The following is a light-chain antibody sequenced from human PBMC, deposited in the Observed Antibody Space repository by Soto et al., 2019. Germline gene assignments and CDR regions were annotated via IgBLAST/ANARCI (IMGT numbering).Light chain of an antibody. CDR1: SSNIGNNY. Sequence: QSVLTQPPSVSAAPGQKVTISCSGSSSNIGNNYVSWYQQLPGTAPKLLIYDNNKRPSGIPDRFSGSKSGTSATLGITGLQTGDEDDYYCGTWDSSMSAGGVFGGGTQLTVL. V-gene: IGLV1-51*01. CDR2: DNN. J-gene: IGLJ2*01. CDR3: GTWDSSMSAGGV.